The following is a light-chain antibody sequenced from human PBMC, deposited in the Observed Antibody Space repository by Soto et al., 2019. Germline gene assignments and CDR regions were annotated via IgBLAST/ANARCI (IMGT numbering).Light chain of an antibody. J-gene: IGKJ1*01. CDR3: QQSYSTRTWT. CDR1: QSISSS. V-gene: IGKV1-39*01. CDR2: AAS. Sequence: DIQMTQSPSSLSASVGDRVTITCRASQSISSSLNWYQQKPGKAPKLLIYAASSLQSGVPSRFSGSGSGTEFTLTISSLQPEDVSADYCQQSYSTRTWTFGQGTKVEIK.